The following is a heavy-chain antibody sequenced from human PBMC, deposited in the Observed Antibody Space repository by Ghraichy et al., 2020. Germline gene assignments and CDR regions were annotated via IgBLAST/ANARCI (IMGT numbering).Heavy chain of an antibody. D-gene: IGHD2-21*02. V-gene: IGHV3-23*01. CDR2: ISGSGGST. CDR3: AKPYKAYCGGDCYSRYFQH. Sequence: GGSLRLSCAASGFTFSSYAMSWVRQAPGKGLEWVSAISGSGGSTYYADSVKGRFTISRDNSKNTLYLQMNSLRAEDTAVYYCAKPYKAYCGGDCYSRYFQHWGQGTLVTVSS. J-gene: IGHJ1*01. CDR1: GFTFSSYA.